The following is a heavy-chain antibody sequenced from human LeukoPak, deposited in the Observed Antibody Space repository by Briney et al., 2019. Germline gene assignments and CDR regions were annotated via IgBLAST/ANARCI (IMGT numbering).Heavy chain of an antibody. CDR1: GGSISSYY. J-gene: IGHJ3*02. CDR2: IYYSGST. CDR3: ARDRAANDAFDI. V-gene: IGHV4-59*01. Sequence: SETLSLTCTVSGGSISSYYWSWIRQPPGKGLEWIGYIYYSGSTNYSPSLKSRVTISVDTSKNQFSLKLSSVTAADTAVYYCARDRAANDAFDIWGQGTMVTVSS. D-gene: IGHD3-10*01.